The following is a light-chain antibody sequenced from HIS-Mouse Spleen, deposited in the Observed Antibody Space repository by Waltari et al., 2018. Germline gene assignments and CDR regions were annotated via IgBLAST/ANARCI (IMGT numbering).Light chain of an antibody. CDR2: EDN. J-gene: IGLJ2*01. Sequence: NFMLTQPHSVSESPGKTVTISCTGSSGSIASNYVQLYQQRPCSAPTTVIYEDNQRPSGVPDRFSGSIDSSSNSASLTISGLKTEDEADYYCQSYDSSNVVFGGGTKLTVL. CDR1: SGSIASNY. CDR3: QSYDSSNVV. V-gene: IGLV6-57*02.